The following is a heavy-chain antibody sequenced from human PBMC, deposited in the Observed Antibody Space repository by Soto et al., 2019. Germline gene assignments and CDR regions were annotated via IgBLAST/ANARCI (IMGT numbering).Heavy chain of an antibody. CDR1: GGTFSSYA. D-gene: IGHD3-22*01. Sequence: QVQLVQSGAEVKKPGSSVKVSCKASGGTFSSYAISWVRQAPGQGLEWMVGIIPIFGTANYAQKFQGRVTITADESTSTAYMELSSLRSEDTAVYYCARVGPYYYDSRRDLNWFDPWGQGTLVTVSS. CDR2: IIPIFGTA. J-gene: IGHJ5*02. CDR3: ARVGPYYYDSRRDLNWFDP. V-gene: IGHV1-69*01.